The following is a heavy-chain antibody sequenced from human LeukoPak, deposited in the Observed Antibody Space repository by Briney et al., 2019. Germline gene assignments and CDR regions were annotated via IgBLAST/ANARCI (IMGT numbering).Heavy chain of an antibody. CDR2: IYPGDSDT. CDR1: GYSFTSYW. D-gene: IGHD3-22*01. CDR3: AWLRSDYYDSSGYYRGAFDI. V-gene: IGHV5-51*01. J-gene: IGHJ3*02. Sequence: GESLKISCKGSGYSFTSYWIGWVRQMPGKGLEWMAIIYPGDSDTRYSPSFQGQVTISADKSISTAYLQWSSLKASDTAMYYCAWLRSDYYDSSGYYRGAFDIWGQGTMVTVSS.